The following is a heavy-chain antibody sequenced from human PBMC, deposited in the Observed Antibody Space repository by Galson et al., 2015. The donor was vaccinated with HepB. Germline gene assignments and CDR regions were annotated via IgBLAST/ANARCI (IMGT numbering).Heavy chain of an antibody. CDR2: ISPTSTTI. CDR3: ARGSYASDGPVA. Sequence: SCAATGLTFSSYNMNWVRQAPGKGLEWISFISPTSTTIHYADSVKGRFTISRDNAKNSLFLQMNSLRAEDTAVYYCARGSYASDGPVAWGQGTLVTVSS. J-gene: IGHJ5*02. V-gene: IGHV3-48*01. D-gene: IGHD2-2*01. CDR1: GLTFSSYN.